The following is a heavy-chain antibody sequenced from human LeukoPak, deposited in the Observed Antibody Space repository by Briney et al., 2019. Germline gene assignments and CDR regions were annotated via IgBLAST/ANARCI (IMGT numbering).Heavy chain of an antibody. D-gene: IGHD4-17*01. CDR2: IHSGGTT. V-gene: IGHV3-53*01. Sequence: HPGGSLRLSCAASGFTVSSNYMSWVRQAPGKGLEWVSIIHSGGTTYYADSVKGRFAISRENSKNTVYLQMNSLTAGDTAVYYCARDPTVTTNFDLWGQGTLVTVSS. CDR3: ARDPTVTTNFDL. CDR1: GFTVSSNY. J-gene: IGHJ4*02.